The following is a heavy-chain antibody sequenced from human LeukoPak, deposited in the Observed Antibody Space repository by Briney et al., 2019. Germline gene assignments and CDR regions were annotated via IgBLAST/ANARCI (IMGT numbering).Heavy chain of an antibody. Sequence: ASVKVSCKASGYTFTGYYMHWVRQAPGQGLEWIGWINPNSGGTNYAQKFQGRVTMTRDTSISTAYMELSRLRSDDTAVYYCARDRVAVAGYFDYWGQGTLVTVSS. V-gene: IGHV1-2*02. CDR1: GYTFTGYY. D-gene: IGHD6-19*01. J-gene: IGHJ4*02. CDR2: INPNSGGT. CDR3: ARDRVAVAGYFDY.